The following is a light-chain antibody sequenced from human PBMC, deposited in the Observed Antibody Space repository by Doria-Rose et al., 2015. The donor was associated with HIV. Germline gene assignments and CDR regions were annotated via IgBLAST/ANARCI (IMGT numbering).Light chain of an antibody. V-gene: IGKV4-1*01. CDR3: QQYYDTPS. CDR1: QSLLYTSKNY. CDR2: WAS. Sequence: DIRLTQSPESLGMSLGERATLNCKSNQSLLYTSKNYLAWYQQKPGQPPKLLIYWASTRQSGVPARSSGSGSGTDFTLTISSLEAEDVAVYYCQQYYDTPSFGPGTTVDIE. J-gene: IGKJ3*01.